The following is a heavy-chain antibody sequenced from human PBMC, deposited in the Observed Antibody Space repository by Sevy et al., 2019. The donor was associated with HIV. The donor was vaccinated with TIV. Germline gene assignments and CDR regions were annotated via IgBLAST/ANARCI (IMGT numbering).Heavy chain of an antibody. J-gene: IGHJ4*02. V-gene: IGHV4-61*02. D-gene: IGHD6-13*01. CDR3: ARISSWSRDSDY. CDR1: GGSMSSGSYY. Sequence: SETLSLTCTVSGGSMSSGSYYWSWIRQPAGKGLEWIGRIYTSGSTNYNPSLKSRVTISVDTSKNQLSLRLSSVTAADTAVYYCARISSWSRDSDYWGQGTLVTVSS. CDR2: IYTSGST.